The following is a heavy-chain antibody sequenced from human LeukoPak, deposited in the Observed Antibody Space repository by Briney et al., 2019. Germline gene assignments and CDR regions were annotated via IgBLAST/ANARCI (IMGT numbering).Heavy chain of an antibody. J-gene: IGHJ3*02. V-gene: IGHV3-23*01. CDR1: GFTFSSYA. Sequence: GGSLRLSCAASGFTFSSYAMSWVCQAPGKGLEWVSAISGSGGSTYYADSVKGRFTISRDNSKNTLYLQMNSLRAEDTAVYYCAKDYGQWLVQEAFDIWGQGTMVTVSS. D-gene: IGHD6-19*01. CDR2: ISGSGGST. CDR3: AKDYGQWLVQEAFDI.